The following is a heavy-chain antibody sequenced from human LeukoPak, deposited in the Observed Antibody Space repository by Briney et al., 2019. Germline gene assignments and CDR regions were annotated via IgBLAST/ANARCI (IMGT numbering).Heavy chain of an antibody. V-gene: IGHV3-66*01. CDR2: LYSSGYS. Sequence: PGGSLTLSCAASGFSVSSNYISWVRQAPGEGLEWVSVLYSSGYSKYADSVKGRFSISRDTSENTLSLQMNSLRAEDSAVYYCAAKGNGYTGTYVFAHWGRGTLVTVSS. CDR1: GFSVSSNY. CDR3: AAKGNGYTGTYVFAH. D-gene: IGHD5-12*01. J-gene: IGHJ5*02.